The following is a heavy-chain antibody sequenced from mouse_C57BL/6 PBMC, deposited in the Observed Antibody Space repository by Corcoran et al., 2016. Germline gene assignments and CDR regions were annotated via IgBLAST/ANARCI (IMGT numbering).Heavy chain of an antibody. V-gene: IGHV9-3*01. CDR2: INTYSGVP. CDR1: GYTFTTYG. J-gene: IGHJ1*03. Sequence: QIQLVQSGPELKKPGETVKISCKASGYTFTTYGMSWVKQAPGKGLKWMGWINTYSGVPTYADDFKGRFAFSLETSASTAYLQINNLKNEDTATYFCAREGTITTPGYFDVWGTGTTGTVSS. CDR3: AREGTITTPGYFDV. D-gene: IGHD1-1*01.